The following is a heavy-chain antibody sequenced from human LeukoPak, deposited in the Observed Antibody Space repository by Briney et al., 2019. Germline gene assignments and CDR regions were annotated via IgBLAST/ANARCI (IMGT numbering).Heavy chain of an antibody. Sequence: ASVKVSCKASGYTFTGYYMHWVRQATGQGLEWMGWMNPNSGNTGYAQKFQGRVTMTRNTSISTAYMELSSLRSEDTAVYYCARGRRATRRGNWFDPWGRGTLVTVSS. CDR2: MNPNSGNT. V-gene: IGHV1-8*02. CDR3: ARGRRATRRGNWFDP. CDR1: GYTFTGYY. J-gene: IGHJ5*02. D-gene: IGHD1-26*01.